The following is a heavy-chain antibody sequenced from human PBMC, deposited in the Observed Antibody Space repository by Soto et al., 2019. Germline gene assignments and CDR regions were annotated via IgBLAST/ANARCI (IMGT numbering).Heavy chain of an antibody. CDR2: IYHSGST. D-gene: IGHD3-3*01. Sequence: QVQLQESSPGLVKPSGTLSLTCAVSSGSISSSNWWRWVRQPPGTGLEWIGEIYHSGSTNYNPSLKSRVTISVDKSKNQFSLKLSSVTAADTAVYYCARNYDFWSGYLGVSRNDALDISGQGTMVTVSS. CDR1: SGSISSSNW. J-gene: IGHJ3*02. V-gene: IGHV4-4*02. CDR3: ARNYDFWSGYLGVSRNDALDI.